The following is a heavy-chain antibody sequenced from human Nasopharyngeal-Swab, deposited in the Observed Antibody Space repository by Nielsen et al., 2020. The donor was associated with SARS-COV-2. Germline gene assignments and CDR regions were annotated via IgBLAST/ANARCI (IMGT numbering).Heavy chain of an antibody. J-gene: IGHJ4*02. CDR1: GFTFSSYA. Sequence: GESLKISCAASGFTFSSYAMHWVRQAPGKGLEWVAVISYDGSNKYYADSVKGRFTISRDNSKNTLYLQMNSLRAEDTAVYYCARGPWYYDSSGYLYYFDYWGQGTLVTVSS. CDR2: ISYDGSNK. CDR3: ARGPWYYDSSGYLYYFDY. V-gene: IGHV3-30-3*01. D-gene: IGHD3-22*01.